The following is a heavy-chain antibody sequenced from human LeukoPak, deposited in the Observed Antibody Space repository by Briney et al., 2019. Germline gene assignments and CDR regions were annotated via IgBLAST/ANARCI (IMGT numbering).Heavy chain of an antibody. Sequence: GGSLRLSCAASGFTFSSYWMHWVRQAPGKGLVWVSRINSDGSSIKYADSVKGRFTISRDNAKNTLFLQMNSLRAEDTAVYYCARFKGYGSGSNWGQGTLVTVSS. J-gene: IGHJ4*02. V-gene: IGHV3-74*03. D-gene: IGHD3-10*01. CDR3: ARFKGYGSGSN. CDR2: INSDGSSI. CDR1: GFTFSSYW.